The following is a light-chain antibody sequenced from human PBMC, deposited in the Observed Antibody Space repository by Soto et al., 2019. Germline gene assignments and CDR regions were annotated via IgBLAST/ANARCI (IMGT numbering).Light chain of an antibody. CDR3: MQALQTPYT. Sequence: DIVMTQSPLSLPVTPGEPASISCRSSQSLLHSNGYNYLDWYLQKPGQSPQLLSYLGSNRAPGVPERFSGSGSGKDFTLKINRVEAEDVGVYYCMQALQTPYTFGQGTKLEIK. V-gene: IGKV2-28*01. J-gene: IGKJ2*01. CDR2: LGS. CDR1: QSLLHSNGYNY.